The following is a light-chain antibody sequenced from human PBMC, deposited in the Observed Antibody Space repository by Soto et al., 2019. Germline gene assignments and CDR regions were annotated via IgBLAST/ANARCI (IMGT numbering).Light chain of an antibody. CDR3: QQYNSYPLT. CDR1: QSVSES. J-gene: IGKJ4*01. V-gene: IGKV1-5*01. CDR2: DVS. Sequence: QMTQAPSTLSASVGDSVAITCRASQSVSESLAWYQVKPGEPPNLLIFDVSNLETGVPSRFSGSGSGTEFTLTISSLQPDDFATYYCQQYNSYPLTFGGGTKVDI.